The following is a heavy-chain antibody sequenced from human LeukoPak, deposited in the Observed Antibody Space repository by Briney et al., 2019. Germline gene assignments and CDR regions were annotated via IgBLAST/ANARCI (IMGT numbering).Heavy chain of an antibody. V-gene: IGHV1-18*01. J-gene: IGHJ4*02. Sequence: GASVKVSCKASGYTFTSYDINWVRQAPGQGLEWMGWISGYNGDTNYAQKLQGRVAMTTDTSTSTAYMELRSLRSDDTAVYYCARGGSKYTYGRELDYWGQGTLVTVSS. CDR1: GYTFTSYD. CDR3: ARGGSKYTYGRELDY. CDR2: ISGYNGDT. D-gene: IGHD5-18*01.